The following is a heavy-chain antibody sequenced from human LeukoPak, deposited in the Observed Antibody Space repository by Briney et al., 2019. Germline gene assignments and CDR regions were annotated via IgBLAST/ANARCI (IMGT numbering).Heavy chain of an antibody. J-gene: IGHJ4*02. Sequence: GESLKISCKGSGYTFTTYWIAWVRQMPGKGLEWMAIIYPGDSEIRYSPSFQGQVTISADKSISTAYLQWSSLKASDTAMYYCARQGQWLAPFDYWGQGTLVTVSS. CDR2: IYPGDSEI. V-gene: IGHV5-51*01. CDR1: GYTFTTYW. D-gene: IGHD6-19*01. CDR3: ARQGQWLAPFDY.